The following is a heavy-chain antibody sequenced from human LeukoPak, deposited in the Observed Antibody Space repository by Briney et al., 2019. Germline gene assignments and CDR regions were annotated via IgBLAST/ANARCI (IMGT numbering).Heavy chain of an antibody. J-gene: IGHJ5*02. V-gene: IGHV4-4*09. D-gene: IGHD2-15*01. CDR2: IHTSGST. CDR1: GGAISSNY. CDR3: ARLVYSLDGSGYNWFDP. Sequence: PSETPSLTCAVSGGAISSNYWSWIRQPPGKGLEWIGYIHTSGSTNYIPSLKSRVTISVDTSKNQFSLKLSSVTAADTAVYYCARLVYSLDGSGYNWFDPWGQGTLVTVSS.